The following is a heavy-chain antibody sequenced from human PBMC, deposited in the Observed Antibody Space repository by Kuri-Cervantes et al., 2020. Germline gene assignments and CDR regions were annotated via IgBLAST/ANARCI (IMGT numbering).Heavy chain of an antibody. D-gene: IGHD1-26*01. CDR3: ARPNRPYSGSPGQFQH. CDR1: GYTFTSYY. Sequence: ASVKVSCKASGYTFTSYYMHWVRQAPGKGLEWMGGFDPEDGETIYAQKFQGRVTMTEDTSTDTAYMELSSLRSEDTAVYYCARPNRPYSGSPGQFQHWGQGTLVTVSS. V-gene: IGHV1-24*01. J-gene: IGHJ1*01. CDR2: FDPEDGET.